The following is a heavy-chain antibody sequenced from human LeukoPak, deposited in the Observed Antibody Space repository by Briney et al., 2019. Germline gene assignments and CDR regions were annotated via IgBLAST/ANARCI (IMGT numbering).Heavy chain of an antibody. Sequence: SETLSLTCTVSGGSISSSSHYWGWIRQPPGKGLEWMGNIYYSGSTYYNPSLKRRVTISVDTPKNQFSLKLISVTAAGTAVYYCARYCYYDKSGYPKYYFDYWGQGTLVTVSS. CDR1: GGSISSSSHY. J-gene: IGHJ4*02. V-gene: IGHV4-39*01. CDR3: ARYCYYDKSGYPKYYFDY. D-gene: IGHD3-22*01. CDR2: IYYSGST.